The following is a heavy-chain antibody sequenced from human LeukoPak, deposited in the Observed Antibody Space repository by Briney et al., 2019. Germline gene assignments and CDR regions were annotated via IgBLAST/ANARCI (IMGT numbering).Heavy chain of an antibody. Sequence: SQTLSLTCALSGDSVSSNSAAWNWIRQSASRGLEWLGRTYYRSKWYNDYAVSVKSRITINPDTSKSHFSLQLNSVTPEDTAVYYCARKAAGAFDIWGQGTMVTVSS. D-gene: IGHD6-19*01. CDR1: GDSVSSNSAA. CDR3: ARKAAGAFDI. CDR2: TYYRSKWYN. V-gene: IGHV6-1*01. J-gene: IGHJ3*02.